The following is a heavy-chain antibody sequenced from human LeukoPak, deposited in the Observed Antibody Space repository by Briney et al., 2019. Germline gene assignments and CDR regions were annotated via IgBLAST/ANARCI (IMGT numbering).Heavy chain of an antibody. CDR3: ARGHKGLEF. CDR1: TFTVSTNS. CDR2: IYGGGST. V-gene: IGHV3-53*01. J-gene: IGHJ6*02. Sequence: PGGSLRLSCVASTFTVSTNSMSWVRQAPGKGLEWVSVIYGGGSTYYADSVKGRFTISRDNSKNTLYLQMNSLRAEDTAVYYCARGHKGLEFWGRGTTVTVFS.